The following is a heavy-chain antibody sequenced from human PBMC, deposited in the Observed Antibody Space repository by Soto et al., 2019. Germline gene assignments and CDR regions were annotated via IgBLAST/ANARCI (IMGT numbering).Heavy chain of an antibody. V-gene: IGHV3-11*01. CDR2: ISSGGSGI. J-gene: IGHJ3*02. CDR1: GFIFSDHY. D-gene: IGHD2-2*01. CDR3: ARVKEGSSTNCYARDAFDI. Sequence: QVQLVESGGGLVKPGGSLRLSCAASGFIFSDHYMSWIRQAPGKGLEWISYISSGGSGIHYADSMKGRFTISRDNGKNSLYLQMNSLRAEDTAVYYCARVKEGSSTNCYARDAFDIWGQGTMVTVSS.